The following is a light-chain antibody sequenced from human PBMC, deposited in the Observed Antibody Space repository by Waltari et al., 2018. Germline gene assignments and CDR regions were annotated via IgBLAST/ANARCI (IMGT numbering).Light chain of an antibody. CDR2: SNN. CDR3: AAWDDSLNGLYV. CDR1: SSNIGSNT. Sequence: QSVLTQPPSASGTPGQGVTISCSGSSSNIGSNTVTWYQQLPGTAPKLLIYSNNQRPSGVPDRFSGSKSGTSASLAISGLQSEDEADYYCAAWDDSLNGLYVFGTGTKVTVL. V-gene: IGLV1-44*01. J-gene: IGLJ1*01.